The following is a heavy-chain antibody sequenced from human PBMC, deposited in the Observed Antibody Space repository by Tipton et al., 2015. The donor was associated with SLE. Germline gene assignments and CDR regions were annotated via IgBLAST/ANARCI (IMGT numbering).Heavy chain of an antibody. CDR3: ARRRGYCSRTSCFDYYGMDV. Sequence: LRLSCAASGFTFSSNSMNWVRQAPGKGLEWIGSIYYSGSTYYNPSLKSRVTISVDTSKNQFSLKLSSVTAADTAVYYCARRRGYCSRTSCFDYYGMDVWGQGTTVTVSS. CDR1: GFTFSSNSMN. CDR2: IYYSGST. J-gene: IGHJ6*02. D-gene: IGHD2-2*01. V-gene: IGHV4-39*01.